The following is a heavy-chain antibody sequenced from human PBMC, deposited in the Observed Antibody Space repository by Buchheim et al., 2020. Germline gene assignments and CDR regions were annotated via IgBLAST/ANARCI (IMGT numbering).Heavy chain of an antibody. CDR2: IYYSGST. CDR3: ARGGPTYYDFWGAAGAFDI. J-gene: IGHJ3*02. V-gene: IGHV4-59*08. Sequence: QVQLQESGPGLVKPSETLSLTCTVSGGSISSYYWSWIRQPPGKGLEWIGYIYYSGSTNYNPSLKSPVPLSVDPSKNQFSLNLSSVTAADTAVYYGARGGPTYYDFWGAAGAFDIWGQGT. CDR1: GGSISSYY. D-gene: IGHD3-3*01.